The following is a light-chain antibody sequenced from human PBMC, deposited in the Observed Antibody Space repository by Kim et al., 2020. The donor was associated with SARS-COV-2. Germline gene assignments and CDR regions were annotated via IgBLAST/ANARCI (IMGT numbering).Light chain of an antibody. J-gene: IGLJ2*01. Sequence: GGTLTLPARPSTGAVTSGHYPYWFQQKPGQVPRRLIYDTSNSYSWTPARFSGSLLGGKAALTLSGAQPEDEADYYCLLCYIAVRPVFGRGNQLTVL. V-gene: IGLV7-46*01. CDR2: DTS. CDR1: TGAVTSGHY. CDR3: LLCYIAVRPV.